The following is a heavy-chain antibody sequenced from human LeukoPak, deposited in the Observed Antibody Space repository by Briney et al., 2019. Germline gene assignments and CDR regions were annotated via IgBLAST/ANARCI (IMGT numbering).Heavy chain of an antibody. V-gene: IGHV3-11*01. Sequence: GGSLRLSCAASGFTFSDYYMSWIRQAPGKGLEWVSYISSSGSTIYYADSVKGRFTISRDNAKNSLYLQMNSLRAEDTAVYYCAREWGVVPAASYYYYYGMDVWGQGTAVTVSS. CDR1: GFTFSDYY. CDR2: ISSSGSTI. J-gene: IGHJ6*02. D-gene: IGHD2-2*01. CDR3: AREWGVVPAASYYYYYGMDV.